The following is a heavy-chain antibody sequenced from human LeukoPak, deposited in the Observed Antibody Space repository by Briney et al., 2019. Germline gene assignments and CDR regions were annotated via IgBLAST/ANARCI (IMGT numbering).Heavy chain of an antibody. CDR1: GGTSSSYA. V-gene: IGHV1-69*05. Sequence: ASVKVSCKASGGTSSSYAISWVRQAPGQGLEWMGGIIPIFGTANYAQKFQGRVTITTDESTSTAYMELSSLRSEDTAVYYCAREDYGDYHRPKPGFDYWGQGTLVTVSS. CDR2: IIPIFGTA. D-gene: IGHD4-17*01. J-gene: IGHJ4*02. CDR3: AREDYGDYHRPKPGFDY.